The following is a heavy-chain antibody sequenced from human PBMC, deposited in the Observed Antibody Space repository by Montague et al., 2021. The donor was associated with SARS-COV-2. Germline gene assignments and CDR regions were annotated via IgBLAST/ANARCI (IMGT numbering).Heavy chain of an antibody. CDR1: GDSDGMNRPT. CDR2: SHHRSKWNN. D-gene: IGHD1-26*01. CDR3: ARTSASSDY. J-gene: IGHJ4*02. V-gene: IGHV6-1*01. Sequence: CAISGDSDGMNRPTRNSDRQTPSLRSQRQRRSHHRSKWNNDYAVSVKSRITINPDTSKNQISLQLNSVTPEDTAVYYCARTSASSDYWGQGTLVTVSS.